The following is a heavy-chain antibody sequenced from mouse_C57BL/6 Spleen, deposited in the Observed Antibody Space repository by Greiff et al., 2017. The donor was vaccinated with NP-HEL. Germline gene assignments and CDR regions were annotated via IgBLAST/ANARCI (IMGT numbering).Heavy chain of an antibody. CDR3: ARDYGSPYAMDY. D-gene: IGHD1-1*01. J-gene: IGHJ4*01. CDR1: GYTFTSYW. Sequence: VQLQQPGAELVKPGASVKLSCKASGYTFTSYWMHWVKQRPGQGLEWIGMIHPNSGSTNYNEKFKSKATLTVDKSSSTAYMQLSSLTSGDSAVYYCARDYGSPYAMDYWGQGTSVTVSS. CDR2: IHPNSGST. V-gene: IGHV1-64*01.